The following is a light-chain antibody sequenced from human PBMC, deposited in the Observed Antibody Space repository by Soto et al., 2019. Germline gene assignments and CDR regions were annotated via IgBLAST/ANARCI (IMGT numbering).Light chain of an antibody. CDR1: SSDVCGYNY. CDR3: RSYAGSNIYV. CDR2: EVS. J-gene: IGLJ1*01. Sequence: QSALTQPSSASGSPGQSVTISCTGTSSDVCGYNYVSWYQQHPGKAPKLMIYEVSKRPSGVPDRFSGSKSGNTASLSVSVLQAEDEADYYCRSYAGSNIYVFGTGTKVTVL. V-gene: IGLV2-8*01.